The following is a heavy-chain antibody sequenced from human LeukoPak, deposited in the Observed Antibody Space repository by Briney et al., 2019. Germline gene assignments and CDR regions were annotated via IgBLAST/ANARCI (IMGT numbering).Heavy chain of an antibody. CDR2: INPSGGST. CDR3: ARDSIVVVVAIRYYYYYGMDV. D-gene: IGHD2-15*01. V-gene: IGHV1-46*01. Sequence: GASVKVSCKASGYTFTSYYMHWVRQAPGQGLEWMGIINPSGGSTSYAQKFQGRVTMTRDTSTSTVYMELSSLRSEDAAVYYCARDSIVVVVAIRYYYYYGMDVWGQGTTVTVSS. CDR1: GYTFTSYY. J-gene: IGHJ6*02.